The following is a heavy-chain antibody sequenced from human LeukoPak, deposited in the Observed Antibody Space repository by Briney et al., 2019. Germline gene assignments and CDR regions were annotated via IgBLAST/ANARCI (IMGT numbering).Heavy chain of an antibody. CDR2: ISAYNGNT. CDR3: ARLDYYDSSGYYFLDY. J-gene: IGHJ4*02. CDR1: GYTFTSYG. D-gene: IGHD3-22*01. V-gene: IGHV1-18*01. Sequence: ASVKVSCKASGYTFTSYGISWVRQAPGQGLEWMGWISAYNGNTNYAQKLQGRVTTTTDTSTSTAYMELRSLRSDDTAVYYCARLDYYDSSGYYFLDYWGQGTLVTVSS.